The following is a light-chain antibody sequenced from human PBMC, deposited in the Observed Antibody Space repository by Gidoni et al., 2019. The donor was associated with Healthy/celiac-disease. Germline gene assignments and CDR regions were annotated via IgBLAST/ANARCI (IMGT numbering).Light chain of an antibody. J-gene: IGLJ2*01. Sequence: QSVLTQPPSASGTPGQRVTISWSGSSSNIGRNYVYWYQQLPGTAPKLLIYRNNQRTSGVPDRVSGAKSGTSASLAISGLRSEDEADDYCAAWDDSLSGVVFGGGTKLTVL. CDR2: RNN. CDR1: SSNIGRNY. CDR3: AAWDDSLSGVV. V-gene: IGLV1-47*01.